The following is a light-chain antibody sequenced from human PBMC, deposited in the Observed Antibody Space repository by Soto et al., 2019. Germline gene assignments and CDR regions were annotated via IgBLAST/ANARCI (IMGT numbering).Light chain of an antibody. V-gene: IGKV1-16*01. CDR1: QDISSN. CDR2: DAS. Sequence: DIQVTQSPSSLSASVGDRVTISCRASQDISSNFAWFQQKPGKAPKSLIYDASIFQSGVPSRFSVSGSGTDFTLTISGLQPEDIATYYCLHYKTYPYSFGGGTKVHIK. J-gene: IGKJ4*01. CDR3: LHYKTYPYS.